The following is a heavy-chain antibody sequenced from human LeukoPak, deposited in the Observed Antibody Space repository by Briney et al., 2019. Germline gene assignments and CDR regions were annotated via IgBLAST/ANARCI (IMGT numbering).Heavy chain of an antibody. CDR1: GYTLTELS. Sequence: ASVKVSCTVSGYTLTELSMHWVRQAPGKGLEWMGGFDPEDGETIYAQKFQGRVTMTEDTSTDTAYMELSSLRSEDTAVYYCATAYYGSGSSFDYWGQGTLVTVSS. CDR3: ATAYYGSGSSFDY. V-gene: IGHV1-24*01. J-gene: IGHJ4*02. CDR2: FDPEDGET. D-gene: IGHD3-10*01.